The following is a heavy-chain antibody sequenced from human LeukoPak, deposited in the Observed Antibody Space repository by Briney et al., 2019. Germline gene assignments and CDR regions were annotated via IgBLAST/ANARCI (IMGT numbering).Heavy chain of an antibody. V-gene: IGHV3-48*03. CDR1: GFTFSSYE. J-gene: IGHJ4*02. Sequence: PVGSLRLSCAASGFTFSSYEMNWVRQSPGKGLEWISHISGSGTTIHYADSVKGRFTSSRDNTKNSLYLQMNSLRVEDTAVYYCASKYCSGGSCSPDFEYWGQGTLATVSS. CDR3: ASKYCSGGSCSPDFEY. CDR2: ISGSGTTI. D-gene: IGHD2-15*01.